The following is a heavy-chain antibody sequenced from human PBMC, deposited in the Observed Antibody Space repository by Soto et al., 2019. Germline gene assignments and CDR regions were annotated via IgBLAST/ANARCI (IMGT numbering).Heavy chain of an antibody. CDR1: GGSFSGYY. V-gene: IGHV4-34*01. CDR3: ARGKGYCSGGSCYMDV. Sequence: PSETLCLTCAVYGGSFSGYYWSWIRQPPGKGLEWIGEINHSGSTNYNPSLKSRVTISVDTSKNQFSLKLSSVTAADTAVYYCARGKGYCSGGSCYMDVWGKGTTVTVSS. CDR2: INHSGST. J-gene: IGHJ6*03. D-gene: IGHD2-15*01.